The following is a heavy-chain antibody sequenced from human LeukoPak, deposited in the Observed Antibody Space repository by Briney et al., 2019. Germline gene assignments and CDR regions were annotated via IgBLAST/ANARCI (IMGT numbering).Heavy chain of an antibody. Sequence: SRTLSLTCTVSGGSISSGGYYWSWIRQPPGKGLEWIGYIYHSGSTYYNPSLKSRVTISVDRSKNQFSLKLSSVTAADTAVYYCARGGNTHGLPILLDDWGQGTQVTVSS. V-gene: IGHV4-30-2*01. CDR3: ARGGNTHGLPILLDD. CDR1: GGSISSGGYY. CDR2: IYHSGST. D-gene: IGHD1-26*01. J-gene: IGHJ4*02.